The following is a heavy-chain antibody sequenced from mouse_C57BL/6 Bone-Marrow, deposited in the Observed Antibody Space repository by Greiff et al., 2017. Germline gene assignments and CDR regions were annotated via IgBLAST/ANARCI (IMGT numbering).Heavy chain of an antibody. CDR1: GYTFTSYW. J-gene: IGHJ2*01. D-gene: IGHD1-1*02. CDR3: AMGGYGHYFDY. V-gene: IGHV1-69*01. Sequence: QVQLQQPGAELVMPGASVKLSCKASGYTFTSYWMHWVKQRPGQGLEWIGEIDPSASYTNSNQKFKGKSTLTVDKSPSTAYMQLSSLTSEDSAVYYCAMGGYGHYFDYWGQGTTLTVSS. CDR2: IDPSASYT.